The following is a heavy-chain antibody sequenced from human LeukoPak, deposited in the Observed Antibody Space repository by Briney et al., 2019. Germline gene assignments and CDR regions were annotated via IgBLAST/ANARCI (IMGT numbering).Heavy chain of an antibody. Sequence: SETLSLTCTVSGYSISSGYYWGWIRRPPGKGLEWIGSIYHSGSTYYNPSLKSRVTISVDTSKNQFSLKLSSVTAADTAVYYCARGHDFWSGYSPENYYYYYMDVWGKGTTVTVSS. CDR1: GYSISSGYY. CDR2: IYHSGST. CDR3: ARGHDFWSGYSPENYYYYYMDV. V-gene: IGHV4-38-2*02. D-gene: IGHD3-3*01. J-gene: IGHJ6*03.